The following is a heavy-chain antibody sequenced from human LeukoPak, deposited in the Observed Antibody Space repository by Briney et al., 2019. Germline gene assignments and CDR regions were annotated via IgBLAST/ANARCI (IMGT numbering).Heavy chain of an antibody. CDR3: ARLSAMVRGPEDIFYFEF. CDR1: GFSFSTYW. CDR2: IRQDGREK. J-gene: IGHJ4*02. D-gene: IGHD3-10*01. Sequence: GGALRLSCETSGFSFSTYWMSWLRQPPGKGLEWVANIRQDGREKYYVDSVKGRFTISRDIAKQSVFLQMNSLRAEDTAVYYCARLSAMVRGPEDIFYFEFWGRGTLVTVSA. V-gene: IGHV3-7*01.